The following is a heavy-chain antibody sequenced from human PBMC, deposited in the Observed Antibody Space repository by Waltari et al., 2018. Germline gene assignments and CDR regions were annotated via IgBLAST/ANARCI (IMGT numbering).Heavy chain of an antibody. J-gene: IGHJ4*02. V-gene: IGHV4-4*02. Sequence: QLQLQESGQGLVKPSGTLSLTCGVSGASMSSTYWGSWVRQPPGKGLEWIGQVYGGGKTNENPSFASRVTVALDTYNKQFSLTVTSATAADTAVYYCARDRGRGLYLDSWGPGLLVTVSP. D-gene: IGHD5-12*01. CDR2: VYGGGKT. CDR1: GASMSSTYW. CDR3: ARDRGRGLYLDS.